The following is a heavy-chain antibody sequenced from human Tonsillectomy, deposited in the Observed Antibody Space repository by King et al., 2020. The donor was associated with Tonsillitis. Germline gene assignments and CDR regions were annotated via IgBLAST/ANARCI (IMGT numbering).Heavy chain of an antibody. CDR3: GRYEGGVFDP. Sequence: QLQESGPGLVKPSQTLSLTCTVSGGSISGGEYYWSWIRQHPGKGPEWIGDIYDSGDTSYNPSLKSRLTISVDTSKNQFSLKMSSVTAADTAVYYCGRYEGGVFDPWGQGTLVTVSS. D-gene: IGHD2-15*01. V-gene: IGHV4-31*03. CDR1: GGSISGGEYY. J-gene: IGHJ5*02. CDR2: IYDSGDT.